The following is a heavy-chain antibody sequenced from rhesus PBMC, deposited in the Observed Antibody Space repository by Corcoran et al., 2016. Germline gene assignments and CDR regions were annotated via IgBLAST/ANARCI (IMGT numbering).Heavy chain of an antibody. V-gene: IGHV4-122*02. D-gene: IGHD6-13*01. CDR2: ITYSGST. Sequence: QVQLQESGPGLVKPSETLSLTCAVSGYSISGYYWSWIRQAPGKGLEWIGYITYSGSTSYNPSLKSRVTISRAPSKNQFSLKLSSVTAADTAVYYCATLYSSWSGFDYWGQGVLVTVSS. CDR1: GYSISGYY. CDR3: ATLYSSWSGFDY. J-gene: IGHJ4*01.